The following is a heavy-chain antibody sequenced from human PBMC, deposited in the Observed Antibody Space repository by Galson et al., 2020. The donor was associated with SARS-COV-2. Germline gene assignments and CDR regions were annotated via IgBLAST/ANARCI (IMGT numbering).Heavy chain of an antibody. V-gene: IGHV3-7*01. CDR1: GFSFSFYS. CDR3: ARWGGMDV. Sequence: GGSLRLSCAASGFSFSFYSMNWVRQAPGKGLEWVANIKQDGSEKYYVDSVKGRFTISRDNAKNSLYLQMNSLRAEDTAVYYCARWGGMDVWGQGTTVTVSS. D-gene: IGHD3-16*01. CDR2: IKQDGSEK. J-gene: IGHJ6*02.